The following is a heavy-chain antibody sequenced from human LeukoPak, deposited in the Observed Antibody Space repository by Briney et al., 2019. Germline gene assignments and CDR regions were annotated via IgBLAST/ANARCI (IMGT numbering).Heavy chain of an antibody. CDR3: AELGITMIGGV. D-gene: IGHD3-10*02. V-gene: IGHV3-48*03. CDR1: GFTFSSYE. J-gene: IGHJ6*04. Sequence: PGGSLRLSCAASGFTFSSYEMNWVRQAPGKGLEWVSYISSSGSTIYCAGSVKGRFTISRDNAQNSLYLQMNSLRAEDTAVYYCAELGITMIGGVWGKGTTVTISS. CDR2: ISSSGSTI.